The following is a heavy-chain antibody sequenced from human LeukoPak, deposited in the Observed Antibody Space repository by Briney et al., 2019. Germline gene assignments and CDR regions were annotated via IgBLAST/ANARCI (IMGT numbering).Heavy chain of an antibody. CDR3: ARSPPPPTTVITPGSFNNWFDP. J-gene: IGHJ5*02. Sequence: ASVKVSCKAPGGTFSNYAISWVRQAPGQGLEWMGGIIPIFDTANYAQKFQGRVTITADESTSTAYMELSSLRSEDTAVYYCARSPPPPTTVITPGSFNNWFDPWGQGTLVTVSS. D-gene: IGHD4-23*01. V-gene: IGHV1-69*01. CDR2: IIPIFDTA. CDR1: GGTFSNYA.